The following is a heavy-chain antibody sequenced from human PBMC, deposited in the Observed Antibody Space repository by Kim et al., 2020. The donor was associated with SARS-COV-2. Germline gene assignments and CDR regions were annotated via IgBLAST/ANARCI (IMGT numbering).Heavy chain of an antibody. V-gene: IGHV3-74*01. Sequence: SMKTVYTSSRDNAKNTLYLQINSLRAGDTAVYYCARVRMVRGGTMDVWGQGTTVTVSS. CDR3: ARVRMVRGGTMDV. J-gene: IGHJ6*02. D-gene: IGHD3-10*01.